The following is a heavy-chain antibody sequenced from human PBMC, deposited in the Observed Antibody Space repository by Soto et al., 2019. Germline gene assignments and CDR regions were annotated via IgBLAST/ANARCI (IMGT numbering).Heavy chain of an antibody. Sequence: EVQLVESGGGLEQPGRSLRLSCAASGFSFEAYAMHWVRQVPGKGLEWVSGLSWNSGNIGYADSVKGRFTISRDNAKNSLYLQINSLGVEDTALYSCAKAPQWAGYWYFDLLGRGTLVTVSS. CDR3: AKAPQWAGYWYFDL. J-gene: IGHJ2*01. V-gene: IGHV3-9*01. D-gene: IGHD1-26*01. CDR2: LSWNSGNI. CDR1: GFSFEAYA.